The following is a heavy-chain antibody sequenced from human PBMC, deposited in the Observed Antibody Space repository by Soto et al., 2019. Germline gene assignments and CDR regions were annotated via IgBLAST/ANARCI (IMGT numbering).Heavy chain of an antibody. Sequence: EVQLVESGGGLVQPGGSLRLSCAASGFTFSSYWMHWVRQAPGKGLVWVSRMNSDGSSTSYADSVKGRFTISRDNAKNTLYLQMNSLRAEDTAVYYCGRTSVVVAAATREDYWGQGTLVTVSS. CDR3: GRTSVVVAAATREDY. V-gene: IGHV3-74*01. CDR2: MNSDGSST. J-gene: IGHJ4*02. CDR1: GFTFSSYW. D-gene: IGHD2-15*01.